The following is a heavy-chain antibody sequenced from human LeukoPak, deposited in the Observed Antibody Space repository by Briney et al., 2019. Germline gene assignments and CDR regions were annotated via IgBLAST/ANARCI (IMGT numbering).Heavy chain of an antibody. CDR1: GFTVSSNY. J-gene: IGHJ4*02. D-gene: IGHD3-22*01. V-gene: IGHV3-7*01. Sequence: PGGSLRLSCAASGFTVSSNYMSWVRQAPGKGLEWVANIKQDGSERYYVDSVKGRFTISRDNAKNSLYLQMNSLRAEDTAVYYCASTGYDSSGYPFDYWGQGTLVTVSS. CDR2: IKQDGSER. CDR3: ASTGYDSSGYPFDY.